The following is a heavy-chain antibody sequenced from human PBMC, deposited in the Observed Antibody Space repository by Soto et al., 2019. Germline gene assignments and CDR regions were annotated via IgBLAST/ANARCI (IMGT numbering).Heavy chain of an antibody. V-gene: IGHV3-74*01. J-gene: IGHJ4*02. CDR2: INIDGGST. CDR1: GFTFSSYW. Sequence: GGSLRLSCAASGFTFSSYWMHWVRQAPGKGLVWVSHINIDGGSTNYAGSVKGRFTISRDNAKNSLYLEMNSLRAEDTAVYYCARESEDLTSNFDYWGQGTLVTVSS. CDR3: ARESEDLTSNFDY.